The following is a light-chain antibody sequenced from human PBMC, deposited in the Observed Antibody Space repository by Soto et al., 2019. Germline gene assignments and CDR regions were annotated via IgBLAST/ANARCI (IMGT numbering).Light chain of an antibody. V-gene: IGKV1-5*03. J-gene: IGKJ1*01. CDR2: KAS. Sequence: DIQMTRSPSTLSGSVGDRVTITGRASQTISSWLAWYQQKPGKAPKLLIYKASTLKSGVPSRFSGSGSGTEFTLTISSLQPDDFATYYCQHYNSYSEAFGQGTKVDIK. CDR3: QHYNSYSEA. CDR1: QTISSW.